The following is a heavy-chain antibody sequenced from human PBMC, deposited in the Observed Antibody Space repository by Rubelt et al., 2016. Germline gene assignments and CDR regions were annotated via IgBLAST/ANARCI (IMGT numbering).Heavy chain of an antibody. CDR2: ISFDGSLK. Sequence: VVSRGGVVQPGRSLRLSCETSGFPSDRYALNWVRQAPGKGLEWVAIISFDGSLKHYADYVKGRFTISRDNSKNTLYLEISRLRAEDTAVYYCARDGQKLLWFGESPLTKYYGMDVWGQGTTVTVSS. CDR3: ARDGQKLLWFGESPLTKYYGMDV. J-gene: IGHJ6*02. V-gene: IGHV3-30*04. D-gene: IGHD3-10*01. CDR1: GFPSDRYA.